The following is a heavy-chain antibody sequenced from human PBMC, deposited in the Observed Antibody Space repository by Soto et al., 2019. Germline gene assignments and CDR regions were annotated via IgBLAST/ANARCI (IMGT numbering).Heavy chain of an antibody. CDR3: ARGFGEEYSSSSILFSPLAY. D-gene: IGHD6-6*01. J-gene: IGHJ4*02. Sequence: PSETLSLTCAVYGGSFSGYYWSWIRQPPGKGLEWIGEINHSGSTNYNPSLKSRVTISVDTSKNQFSLKLSSVTAADTAVYYCARGFGEEYSSSSILFSPLAYWGQGTLVPVSS. CDR1: GGSFSGYY. CDR2: INHSGST. V-gene: IGHV4-34*01.